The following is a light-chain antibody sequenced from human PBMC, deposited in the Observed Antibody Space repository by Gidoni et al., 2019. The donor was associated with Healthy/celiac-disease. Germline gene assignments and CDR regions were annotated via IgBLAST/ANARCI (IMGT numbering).Light chain of an antibody. J-gene: IGKJ3*01. CDR2: AAS. CDR3: QQSYSTLFT. Sequence: IQMTQSPSSLSASVGDRVTITCRASQSISSYLNWYQQKPGKAPKLLIYAASSLESGVPSRFSGSGSGTDCTLTISSLQPEDFATYYCQQSYSTLFTFGPGTKVDIK. V-gene: IGKV1-39*01. CDR1: QSISSY.